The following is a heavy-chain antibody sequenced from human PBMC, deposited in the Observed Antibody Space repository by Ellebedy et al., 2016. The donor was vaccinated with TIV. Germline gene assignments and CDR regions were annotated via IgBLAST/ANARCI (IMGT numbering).Heavy chain of an antibody. CDR1: GGSISPFY. CDR2: IYHSGIA. D-gene: IGHD2-15*01. Sequence: MPSETLSLTCTVSGGSISPFYWSWIRQPPGRGLEWIGYIYHSGIANYNPSLKSRVTISLDTSKNQFSLKLSSVTAADTAVYYCARRLRYCSGGSCFHYGMDVWGQGTTVTVSS. CDR3: ARRLRYCSGGSCFHYGMDV. V-gene: IGHV4-59*08. J-gene: IGHJ6*02.